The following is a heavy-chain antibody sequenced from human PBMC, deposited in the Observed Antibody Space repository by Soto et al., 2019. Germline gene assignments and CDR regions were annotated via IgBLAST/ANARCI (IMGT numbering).Heavy chain of an antibody. CDR1: GGSFSGYY. CDR3: ARNGRSSTVTTHATYGDC. V-gene: IGHV4-34*01. CDR2: INHSGST. Sequence: SETLSLTCAVYGGSFSGYYGSWIRQPPGKGLEWIGEINHSGSTNYNPSLKSRVTISVDTSKNQFSLKLSSVTAADTAVYYCARNGRSSTVTTHATYGDCWGQGTLVTVSS. J-gene: IGHJ4*02. D-gene: IGHD4-17*01.